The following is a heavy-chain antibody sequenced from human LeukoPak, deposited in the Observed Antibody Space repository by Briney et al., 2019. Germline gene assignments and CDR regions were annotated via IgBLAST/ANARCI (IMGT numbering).Heavy chain of an antibody. CDR3: ARDQIVVPAATLTGASYYYYGMDV. CDR2: ISYDGSNK. V-gene: IGHV3-30*04. Sequence: PGGSLRLSCAASGFTFSSYAMHWVRQAPGKGLEWVAVISYDGSNKYYADSVKGRFTISRDNSKNTLYLQMNSLRAGDAAVYYCARDQIVVPAATLTGASYYYYGMDVWGQGTTVTVSS. J-gene: IGHJ6*02. D-gene: IGHD2-2*01. CDR1: GFTFSSYA.